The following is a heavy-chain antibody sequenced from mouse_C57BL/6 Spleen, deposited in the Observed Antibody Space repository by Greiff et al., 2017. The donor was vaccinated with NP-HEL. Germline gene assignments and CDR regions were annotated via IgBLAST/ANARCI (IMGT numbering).Heavy chain of an antibody. CDR1: GYTFTSYW. D-gene: IGHD1-1*01. CDR3: ARNDYYGTSGDYFDY. J-gene: IGHJ2*01. CDR2: IDPSDSET. V-gene: IGHV1-52*01. Sequence: QVQLQQPGAELVRPGSSVKLSCKASGYTFTSYWMHWVKQRPIQGLEWIGNIDPSDSETHYNQKFKDKATLTVDKSSSTAYMQLSSLTSEDSAVYYCARNDYYGTSGDYFDYWGQGTTLTVSS.